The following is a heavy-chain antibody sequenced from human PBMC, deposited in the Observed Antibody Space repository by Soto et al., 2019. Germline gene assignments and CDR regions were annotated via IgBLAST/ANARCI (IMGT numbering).Heavy chain of an antibody. Sequence: EVQLVESGGGLVQPGRSLRLSCAASGFTFDDYAMYWVRRLPGKGLEWVSSISWNGNIIGYADSVKGRFTISRDNAKNSLYLQLNRLRPEDTALYYCAKGGPAAFCGGGRGYFDSWGQGTLVTVSS. CDR2: ISWNGNII. D-gene: IGHD2-15*01. CDR3: AKGGPAAFCGGGRGYFDS. V-gene: IGHV3-9*01. CDR1: GFTFDDYA. J-gene: IGHJ4*02.